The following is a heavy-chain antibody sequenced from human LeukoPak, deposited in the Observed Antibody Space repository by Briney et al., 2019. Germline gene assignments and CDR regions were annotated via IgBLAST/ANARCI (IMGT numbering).Heavy chain of an antibody. D-gene: IGHD1-26*01. CDR2: ISGSADST. CDR1: GXSFRNYA. V-gene: IGHV3-23*01. Sequence: PGGSLRLSCAASGXSFRNYAMSWVRQAPGKGLEWVSGISGSADSTYYADSVKGRFTISRDNSKNTLYLQMNSLRAEDTAVYYCAKDLGRYRNNYFDYWGQGTLVTVSS. J-gene: IGHJ4*02. CDR3: AKDLGRYRNNYFDY.